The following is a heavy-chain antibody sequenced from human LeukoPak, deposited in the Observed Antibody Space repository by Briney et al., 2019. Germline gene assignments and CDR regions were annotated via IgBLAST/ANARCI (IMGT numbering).Heavy chain of an antibody. CDR2: ISSSGSTI. J-gene: IGHJ4*02. CDR1: GFTFSSYE. D-gene: IGHD2-2*01. V-gene: IGHV3-48*03. Sequence: HPGGSLRLSCAASGFTFSSYEMNWVRQAPGKGLEWVSYISSSGSTIYYADSVKGRFTIPRDNAKNSLYLQMNSLRAEDTAVYYCARVFSEYQLLPHYFDYWGQGTLVTVSS. CDR3: ARVFSEYQLLPHYFDY.